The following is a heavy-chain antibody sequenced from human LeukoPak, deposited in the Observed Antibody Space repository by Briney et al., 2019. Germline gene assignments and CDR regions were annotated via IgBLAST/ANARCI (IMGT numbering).Heavy chain of an antibody. CDR3: APTRATGIAAAGTFDY. CDR2: ISSSSSTI. D-gene: IGHD6-13*01. J-gene: IGHJ4*02. V-gene: IGHV3-11*04. CDR1: GFTFSDYY. Sequence: GGSLRLSCAASGFTFSDYYMSWIRQAPGKGLEWVSYISSSSSTIYYADSVKGRFTISRDNAKNSLYLQMNSLRAEDTAVYYCAPTRATGIAAAGTFDYWGQGTLVTVSS.